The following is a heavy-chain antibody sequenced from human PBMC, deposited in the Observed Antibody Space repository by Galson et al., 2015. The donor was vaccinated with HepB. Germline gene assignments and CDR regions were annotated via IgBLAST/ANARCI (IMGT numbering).Heavy chain of an antibody. J-gene: IGHJ6*03. V-gene: IGHV1-69*13. CDR2: IIPMFDTT. D-gene: IGHD6-13*01. CDR3: ARGRIIPAEGKYYYYYMDV. CDR1: GGTFNNYA. Sequence: SVKVSCKASGGTFNNYAIGWVRQAPGQGLEWMGGIIPMFDTTNYAQTFQGRVTITADESTSTAYMELSGLRSEDTAVYYCARGRIIPAEGKYYYYYMDVWGKGTTVTVSS.